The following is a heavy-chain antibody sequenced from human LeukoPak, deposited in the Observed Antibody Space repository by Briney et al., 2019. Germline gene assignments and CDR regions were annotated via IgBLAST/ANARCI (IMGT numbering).Heavy chain of an antibody. J-gene: IGHJ4*02. CDR1: GGSISSSSYY. V-gene: IGHV3-11*04. CDR3: ARARIAAPLLDY. CDR2: ISDHGKSR. D-gene: IGHD6-13*01. Sequence: LSLTCTVSGGSISSSSYYWGWIRQTPGKGLEWVSYISDHGKSRNYVDSVKGRFTISRDNAKNSLYLQMNSLRVEDTAIYFCARARIAAPLLDYWGQGTLVTVSS.